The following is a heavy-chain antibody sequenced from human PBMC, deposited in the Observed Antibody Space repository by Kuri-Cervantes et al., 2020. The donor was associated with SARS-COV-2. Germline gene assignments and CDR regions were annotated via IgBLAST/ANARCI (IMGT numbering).Heavy chain of an antibody. V-gene: IGHV3-30*02. D-gene: IGHD3-22*01. Sequence: GESLKISCAASGFTFSSYGMHWVRQAPGKGLEWVAFIRYDGSNKYYADSVKGRFTISRDDSKNTLYLQMNSLRAEDTAVYYCARASDAYYYDSSAPGDAFDIWGQGTMVTVSS. CDR2: IRYDGSNK. CDR3: ARASDAYYYDSSAPGDAFDI. J-gene: IGHJ3*02. CDR1: GFTFSSYG.